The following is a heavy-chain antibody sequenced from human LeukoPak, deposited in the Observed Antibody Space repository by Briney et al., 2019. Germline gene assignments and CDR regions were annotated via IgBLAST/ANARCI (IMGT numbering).Heavy chain of an antibody. CDR1: GYTFTNYG. CDR3: ARSASLGVVTAIVDY. CDR2: ISAYNGNT. V-gene: IGHV1-18*01. D-gene: IGHD2-21*02. Sequence: ASVKVSCKASGYTFTNYGISWVRQAPGQGLEGMGWISAYNGNTNYAQMLQGRVIMTTDTSTSTAYMELRSLRSDDTAVYYCARSASLGVVTAIVDYWGQGTLVTVSS. J-gene: IGHJ4*02.